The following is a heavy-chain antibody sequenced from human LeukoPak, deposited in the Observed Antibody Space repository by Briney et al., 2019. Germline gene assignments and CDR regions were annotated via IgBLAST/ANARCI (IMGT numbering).Heavy chain of an antibody. CDR3: ARDSGSSGWPSYYYYGMDV. CDR2: ISAHNGNT. CDR1: GYTFTSYG. Sequence: ASVKVSCKASGYTFTSYGISWVRQAPGQGLEWMGWISAHNGNTNYAQKLQGRVTMTTDTSTSTAYMELRSLRSDDTAVYYCARDSGSSGWPSYYYYGMDVWGQGTTVTVSS. D-gene: IGHD6-19*01. V-gene: IGHV1-18*01. J-gene: IGHJ6*02.